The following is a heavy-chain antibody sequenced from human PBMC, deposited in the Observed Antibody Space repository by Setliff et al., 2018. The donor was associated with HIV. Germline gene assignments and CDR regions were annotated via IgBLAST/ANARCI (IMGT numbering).Heavy chain of an antibody. J-gene: IGHJ6*02. Sequence: GASVKVSCKASGYTFTGYYMHWVRQAPGQGLEWMGWINPNSGGTTYAQKFQGRVTMTRDTSISTAYMEVSRLRSDDTAVYYCVYYYGSGSYVPNYYYGMDVWGQGTTVTVSS. CDR2: INPNSGGT. CDR3: VYYYGSGSYVPNYYYGMDV. V-gene: IGHV1-2*02. D-gene: IGHD3-10*01. CDR1: GYTFTGYY.